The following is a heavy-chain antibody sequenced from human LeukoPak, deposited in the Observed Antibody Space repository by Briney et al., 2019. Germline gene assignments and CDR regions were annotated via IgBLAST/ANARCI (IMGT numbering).Heavy chain of an antibody. Sequence: ASVKVSCKASGYTFTGYFMHWVRQAPGQGLEWMGWINPNSGGTNYAQRFQGRVTMTRDTSTSTAYMELSRMTSDDTAVYYCARVKGYCSGGSCRGWFDPWGQGTLVTASS. CDR2: INPNSGGT. J-gene: IGHJ5*02. CDR3: ARVKGYCSGGSCRGWFDP. D-gene: IGHD2-15*01. V-gene: IGHV1-2*02. CDR1: GYTFTGYF.